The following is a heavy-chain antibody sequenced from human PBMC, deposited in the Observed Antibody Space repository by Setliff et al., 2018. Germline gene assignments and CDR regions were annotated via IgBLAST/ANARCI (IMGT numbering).Heavy chain of an antibody. Sequence: ASVKVSCKTSGYAFTDNYIHWVRQAPGQGLEWMGWINTKTGDPSYAQGYTGRFAFSLDTSDSTTYLDISTLKAEDTATYFCARADHLVTTTFDYWGQGTLVTVSS. CDR2: INTKTGDP. CDR3: ARADHLVTTTFDY. V-gene: IGHV7-4-1*02. J-gene: IGHJ4*01. D-gene: IGHD4-17*01. CDR1: GYAFTDNY.